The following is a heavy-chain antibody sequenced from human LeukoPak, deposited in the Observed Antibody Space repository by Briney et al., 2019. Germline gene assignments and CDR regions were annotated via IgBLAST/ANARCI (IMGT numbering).Heavy chain of an antibody. D-gene: IGHD6-6*01. CDR1: GFIFDDYA. J-gene: IGHJ3*02. CDR3: AKDKSTRSSYGDAFDI. CDR2: IGWHGGTI. V-gene: IGHV3-9*01. Sequence: GRSLRLSCVGSGFIFDDYAIHWVRQAPGKGLEWVSGIGWHGGTIGYADSVKGRFTVSRDNTKNSLYLQMNSLRSEDTALYFCAKDKSTRSSYGDAFDIWGQGTVVTVSS.